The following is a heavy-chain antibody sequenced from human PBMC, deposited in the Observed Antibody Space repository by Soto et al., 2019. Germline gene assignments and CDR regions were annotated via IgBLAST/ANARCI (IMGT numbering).Heavy chain of an antibody. D-gene: IGHD3-22*01. V-gene: IGHV3-30*18. CDR3: AKGMDHYDTSGFYTNIYYFDL. J-gene: IGHJ4*02. CDR1: GFTFSSYW. Sequence: GGSLRLSCAASGFTFSSYWMHWVRQAPGKGLEWVAVILNDGSNEFYGDSVKGRFTISRDNSKNTVYLQMDSLRPEDTAVYYCAKGMDHYDTSGFYTNIYYFDLWGQGALVTVSS. CDR2: ILNDGSNE.